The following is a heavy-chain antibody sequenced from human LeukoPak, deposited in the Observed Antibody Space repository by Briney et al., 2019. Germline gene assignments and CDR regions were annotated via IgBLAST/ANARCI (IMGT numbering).Heavy chain of an antibody. CDR3: ARDPEPTNYNYYYYYYMDV. J-gene: IGHJ6*03. V-gene: IGHV3-21*01. CDR1: GFTFTSYT. CDR2: ISSSSSYI. D-gene: IGHD3-10*01. Sequence: GGSLRLSCAASGFTFTSYTTNWVRQAPGKGLEWVSSISSSSSYIYYADSVKGRFTISRDNAKNSLYLQMNSLRAEDTAVCYCARDPEPTNYNYYYYYYMDVWGKGTTVTVSS.